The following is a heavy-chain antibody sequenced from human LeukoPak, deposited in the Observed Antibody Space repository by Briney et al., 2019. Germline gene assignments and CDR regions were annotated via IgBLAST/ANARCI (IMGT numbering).Heavy chain of an antibody. CDR1: GFTFSSYA. V-gene: IGHV3-64*01. J-gene: IGHJ4*02. CDR3: AKDLTGGIDY. D-gene: IGHD3-16*01. Sequence: GGSLRLSCAASGFTFSSYAMHWVRQAPGKGLEYVSAISSNGGSTYYANSVKGRFTISRDNSKNTLYLQMISLRAEDTAVYYCAKDLTGGIDYWGQGTLVTVSS. CDR2: ISSNGGST.